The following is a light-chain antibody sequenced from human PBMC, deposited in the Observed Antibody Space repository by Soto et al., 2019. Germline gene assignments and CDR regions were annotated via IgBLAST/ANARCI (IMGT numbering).Light chain of an antibody. J-gene: IGKJ1*01. Sequence: DIQMTQSPSTLSASVGDRVTITCRASQSISTSLAWYQQKPGIAPKLLIYQASSLESGLPSRFSGSGSGTEFTLTISSLQPDDFATYYCQQYNSYRTFGQGTKVEI. V-gene: IGKV1-5*03. CDR2: QAS. CDR3: QQYNSYRT. CDR1: QSISTS.